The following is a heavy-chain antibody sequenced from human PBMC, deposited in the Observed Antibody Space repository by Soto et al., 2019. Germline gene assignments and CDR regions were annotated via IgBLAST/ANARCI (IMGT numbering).Heavy chain of an antibody. CDR1: GYTFTSYD. CDR2: MNPNSGNT. J-gene: IGHJ6*02. Sequence: ASVKVSCKASGYTFTSYDINWVRQATGQGLEWMGWMNPNSGNTGYAQKFQGRVTITADESTSTAYMELSSLRSEDTAVYYCARDSHFGGTINGMDVWGQGTTVTVSS. CDR3: ARDSHFGGTINGMDV. D-gene: IGHD1-7*01. V-gene: IGHV1-8*01.